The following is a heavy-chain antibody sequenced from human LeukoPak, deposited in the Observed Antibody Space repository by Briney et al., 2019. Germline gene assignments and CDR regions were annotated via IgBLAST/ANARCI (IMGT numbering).Heavy chain of an antibody. J-gene: IGHJ4*02. V-gene: IGHV4-59*01. Sequence: SETLSLTCAVSGGSISSYDWSWIRQPPGKGLEWIGYIYYSGSTNYNPSLKSRVTMSVDTSKNQFSLKLSSVTAADTAVYYCARDYGVGEFDYWGQGTLVTVSS. CDR3: ARDYGVGEFDY. CDR2: IYYSGST. CDR1: GGSISSYD. D-gene: IGHD3-10*01.